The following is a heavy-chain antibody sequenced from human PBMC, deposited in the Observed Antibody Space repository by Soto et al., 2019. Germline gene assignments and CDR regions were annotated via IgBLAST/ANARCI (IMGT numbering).Heavy chain of an antibody. CDR2: MNPNSGNT. Sequence: QVPLVQSGAEVKKPGASVKVSCKASGYTFTSYDINWVRQATGQGLEWMGWMNPNSGNTGYAQKFQGRVTMTRNTSISTAYMELSSLRSEDTAVYYCARAAICSSSCPIDSWGQGTLVTVSS. CDR1: GYTFTSYD. V-gene: IGHV1-8*01. D-gene: IGHD6-13*01. J-gene: IGHJ4*02. CDR3: ARAAICSSSCPIDS.